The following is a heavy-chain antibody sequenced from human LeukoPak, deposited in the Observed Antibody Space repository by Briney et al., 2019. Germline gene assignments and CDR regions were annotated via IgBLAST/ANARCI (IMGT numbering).Heavy chain of an antibody. V-gene: IGHV3-21*01. Sequence: GSLRLSCAASGFTFSSYSMNWARQAPGKGLEWVSSISSCSSYIYYADSVKGRFTISRDNAKNSLYLQMNSLRAEDTAVYYCARPYYDSSGFDYWGQGTLVTVSS. D-gene: IGHD3-22*01. CDR2: ISSCSSYI. CDR1: GFTFSSYS. CDR3: ARPYYDSSGFDY. J-gene: IGHJ4*02.